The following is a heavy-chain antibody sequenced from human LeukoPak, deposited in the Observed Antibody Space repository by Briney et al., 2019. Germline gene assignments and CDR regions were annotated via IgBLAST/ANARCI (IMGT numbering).Heavy chain of an antibody. V-gene: IGHV1-18*01. CDR1: GYTFTSYG. J-gene: IGHJ4*02. CDR2: ISAYNGNT. D-gene: IGHD3-3*01. CDR3: ARDLITIFGVVTYYFDY. Sequence: ASVKVSCTASGYTFTSYGISWVRQAPGQGLEWMGSISAYNGNTNYAQKVQGRVTMTTDTSTSTAYMQLRSLRSDDTAVYYCARDLITIFGVVTYYFDYWGQGTLVTVSS.